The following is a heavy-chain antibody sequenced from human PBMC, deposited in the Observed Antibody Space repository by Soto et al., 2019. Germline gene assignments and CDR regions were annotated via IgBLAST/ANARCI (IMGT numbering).Heavy chain of an antibody. Sequence: EVQLLESGGGLVQPGGSLRLSCAASVFSFSSYAMSWVRQAPGKGLEWVSAISGSGGSTYYADSVKGRFTISRDNSKNTLYLQMNSLRAEDTAAYYCAKDGCSSTSCYGDYWGQGTLVTVSS. D-gene: IGHD2-2*01. CDR2: ISGSGGST. CDR3: AKDGCSSTSCYGDY. V-gene: IGHV3-23*01. CDR1: VFSFSSYA. J-gene: IGHJ4*02.